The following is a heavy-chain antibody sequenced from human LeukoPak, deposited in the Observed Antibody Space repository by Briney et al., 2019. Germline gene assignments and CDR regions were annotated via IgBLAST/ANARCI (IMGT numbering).Heavy chain of an antibody. D-gene: IGHD2-15*01. Sequence: PGGSIRLSCSASGFTFSNAWMSWVRQAPVKGLEWVGRTQSKTDGGTIDYAAPVKGRFTISRDDSKNMLYLQMNSLKTEDTAVYYCATFGYCNGGGCYGFDYWGQGTLVAVSS. CDR1: GFTFSNAW. J-gene: IGHJ4*02. CDR3: ATFGYCNGGGCYGFDY. V-gene: IGHV3-15*01. CDR2: TQSKTDGGTI.